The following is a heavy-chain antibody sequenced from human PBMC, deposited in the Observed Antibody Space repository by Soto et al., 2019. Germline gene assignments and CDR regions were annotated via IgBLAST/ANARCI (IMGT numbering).Heavy chain of an antibody. CDR2: IIPIFGTA. V-gene: IGHV1-69*01. CDR3: ARGVLVRDGVTTYYCYYGMDV. J-gene: IGHJ6*02. D-gene: IGHD3-10*01. Sequence: QVQLVQSGAEVKKPGTSVKVSCKASGGTINNFAISWVRQAPGQGLEWMGGIIPIFGTANYAQKFQDRITITADESTSTAYMELSSLRSEDTAVYYCARGVLVRDGVTTYYCYYGMDVWGQGTTVTVSS. CDR1: GGTINNFA.